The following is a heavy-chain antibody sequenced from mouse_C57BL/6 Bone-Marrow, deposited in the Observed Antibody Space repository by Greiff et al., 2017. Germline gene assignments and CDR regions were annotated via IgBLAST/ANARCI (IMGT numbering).Heavy chain of an antibody. CDR1: GYTFTGYW. V-gene: IGHV1-9*01. J-gene: IGHJ3*01. CDR3: ARNGL. CDR2: ILPGSGST. Sequence: QVQLKQSGAELMKPGASVKLSCKATGYTFTGYWIEWVKQRPGHGLEWIGEILPGSGSTNYNAKFKGKATFTADTSSNTAYMQLSILSSEDSSIYYCARNGLWGQGTLVTVSA.